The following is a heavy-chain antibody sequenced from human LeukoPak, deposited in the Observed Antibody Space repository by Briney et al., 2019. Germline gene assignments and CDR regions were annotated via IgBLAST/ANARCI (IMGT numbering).Heavy chain of an antibody. Sequence: SETLSLTCTVSGGSLSRSGSYWGWIRQPPGRGLEWIGSIYYSGSTYYNSSLKSRVTIPADTSKNQFSLKLSSVTAADTAVYYCARVIVGSTIDHWGQGTLVTVSS. CDR3: ARVIVGSTIDH. V-gene: IGHV4-39*01. J-gene: IGHJ4*02. CDR1: GGSLSRSGSY. D-gene: IGHD1-26*01. CDR2: IYYSGST.